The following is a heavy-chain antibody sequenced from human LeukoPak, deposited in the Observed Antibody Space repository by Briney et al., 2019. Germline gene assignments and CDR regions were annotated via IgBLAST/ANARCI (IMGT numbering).Heavy chain of an antibody. V-gene: IGHV3-21*01. CDR1: GFTFSSYS. J-gene: IGHJ4*02. CDR3: ATGYSSSWSFDY. Sequence: GGSLRLSCAASGFTFSSYSMNWVRQAPGKGLEWVSSISSSSSYIYYADSVKGRFTISRDNAKNSLYLQMNSLRAGDTAVYYCATGYSSSWSFDYWGQGTLVTVSS. D-gene: IGHD6-13*01. CDR2: ISSSSSYI.